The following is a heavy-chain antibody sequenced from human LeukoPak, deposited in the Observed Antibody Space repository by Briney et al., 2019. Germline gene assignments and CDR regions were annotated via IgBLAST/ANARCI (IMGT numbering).Heavy chain of an antibody. J-gene: IGHJ3*02. V-gene: IGHV1-69*01. CDR3: ARADYYDSSGYTDAFDI. CDR1: GGTFSSYA. Sequence: GSSVKVSCEASGGTFSSYAISWVRQAPGQGLEWMGGIIPIFGTANYAQKFQGRVTITADESTSTAYMELSSLRSEDTAVYYCARADYYDSSGYTDAFDIWGQGTMVTVSS. D-gene: IGHD3-22*01. CDR2: IIPIFGTA.